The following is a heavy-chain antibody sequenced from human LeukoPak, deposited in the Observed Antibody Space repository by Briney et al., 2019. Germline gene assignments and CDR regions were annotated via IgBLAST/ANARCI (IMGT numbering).Heavy chain of an antibody. CDR1: GGSFSGYY. D-gene: IGHD3-3*01. V-gene: IGHV4-34*01. Sequence: SETLPLTCAVYGGSFSGYYWSWIRQPPGKGLEWIGEINHSGSTNYNPSLKSRVTISVDTSKNQFSLKLSSVTAADTAVYYCARGDFWSGYPYCDYWGQGTLVTVSS. CDR3: ARGDFWSGYPYCDY. J-gene: IGHJ4*02. CDR2: INHSGST.